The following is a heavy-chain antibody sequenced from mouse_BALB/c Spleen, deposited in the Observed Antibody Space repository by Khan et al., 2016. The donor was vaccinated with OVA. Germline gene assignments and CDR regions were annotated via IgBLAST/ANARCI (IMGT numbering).Heavy chain of an antibody. CDR3: ARSTYKYAFVY. CDR2: IIYTGYT. J-gene: IGHJ3*01. V-gene: IGHV3-8*02. D-gene: IGHD2-14*01. Sequence: EVQLQESGPSLVKPSQTLSLTCSVTGYSITSGYWNWIRKFPGNKLEYMGYIIYTGYTYYNPSLKSRISITRHTSKNQYYLHLNSVTDEDTATYYSARSTYKYAFVYWGQGTLVTVYA. CDR1: GYSITSGY.